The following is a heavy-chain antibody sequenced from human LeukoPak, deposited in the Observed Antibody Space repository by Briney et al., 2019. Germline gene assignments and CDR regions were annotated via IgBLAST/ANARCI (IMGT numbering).Heavy chain of an antibody. Sequence: ASVKVSCKASGYTCTSYGISWVRQAPGQGLEWMGWISAYNGNTNYAQKLQGRVTMTTDTSTSTAYMELRSLRSDDTAVYYCARLKSPVSYVDYWGQGTLVTVSS. J-gene: IGHJ4*02. CDR3: ARLKSPVSYVDY. V-gene: IGHV1-18*01. CDR2: ISAYNGNT. D-gene: IGHD5-18*01. CDR1: GYTCTSYG.